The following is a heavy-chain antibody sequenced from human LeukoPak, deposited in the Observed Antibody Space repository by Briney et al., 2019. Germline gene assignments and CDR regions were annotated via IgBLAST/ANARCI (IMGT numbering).Heavy chain of an antibody. CDR2: INHSGST. Sequence: PSETLSLTCAVFGGSFSGYYWNWIRQPPGKGLEWIGEINHSGSTNYNPSLKSRVTISVDTSKNQFSLKLSSVTAADTAVYYCARHANYYDSSGYLAYRGQGTLVTVSS. D-gene: IGHD3-22*01. J-gene: IGHJ4*02. CDR1: GGSFSGYY. V-gene: IGHV4-34*01. CDR3: ARHANYYDSSGYLAY.